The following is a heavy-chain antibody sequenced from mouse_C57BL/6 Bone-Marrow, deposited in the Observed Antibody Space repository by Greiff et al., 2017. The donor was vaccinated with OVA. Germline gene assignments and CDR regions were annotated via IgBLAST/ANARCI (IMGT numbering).Heavy chain of an antibody. Sequence: VQLQQSGPELVKPGASVKISCKASGYSFTDYNMNWVKQSNGKSLEWIGVINPNYGTTSYNQKFKGKATLTVDQSSSTAYMPLNSLTSEDSAVYFCARYHYGSSNYAMDFWGHGTSVTVSS. D-gene: IGHD1-1*01. J-gene: IGHJ4*01. V-gene: IGHV1-39*01. CDR1: GYSFTDYN. CDR3: ARYHYGSSNYAMDF. CDR2: INPNYGTT.